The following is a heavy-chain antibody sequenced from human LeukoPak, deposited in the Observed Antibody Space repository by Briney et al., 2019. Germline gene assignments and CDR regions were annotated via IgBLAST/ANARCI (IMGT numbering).Heavy chain of an antibody. J-gene: IGHJ6*02. V-gene: IGHV3-30-3*01. Sequence: GGSLRPSCAASGFTFSSYAMHWVRQAPGKGLEWVAVISYDGSNKYYADSVKGRFTISRDNSKNTLYLQMNSLRAEDTAVYYCARADYDFWSGYSQYYYYYGMDVWGQGTTVTVSS. D-gene: IGHD3-3*01. CDR1: GFTFSSYA. CDR2: ISYDGSNK. CDR3: ARADYDFWSGYSQYYYYYGMDV.